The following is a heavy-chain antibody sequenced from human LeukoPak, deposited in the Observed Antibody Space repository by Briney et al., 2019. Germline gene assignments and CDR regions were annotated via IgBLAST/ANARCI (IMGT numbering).Heavy chain of an antibody. CDR2: ISDTYGSI. J-gene: IGHJ4*02. V-gene: IGHV3-23*01. D-gene: IGHD2-15*01. CDR3: AKQLGYCSDGSCYFPY. Sequence: GGSLRLSCAASGSTFSSYAVGWVRQAPGKGPECVSSISDTYGSIYYATVKGRFTISRDNSKNTLSLQMNSLRAADTAVYYCAKQLGYCSDGSCYFPYWGQGTLVTVSS. CDR1: GSTFSSYA.